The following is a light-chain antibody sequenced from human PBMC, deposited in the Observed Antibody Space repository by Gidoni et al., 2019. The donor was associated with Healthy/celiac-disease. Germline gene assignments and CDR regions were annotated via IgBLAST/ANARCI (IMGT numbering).Light chain of an antibody. J-gene: IGLJ1*01. CDR1: SSDVGGYNY. CDR2: DVS. V-gene: IGLV2-14*01. Sequence: QSALTQPASASGSPGQPITISCTGTSSDVGGYNYVSWYQQHPGKAPKLMIYDVSNRPSGVSNRFSGSKSGNTASLTISGLQAEDEADYYCSSYTSSSTGVFGTGTKVTVL. CDR3: SSYTSSSTGV.